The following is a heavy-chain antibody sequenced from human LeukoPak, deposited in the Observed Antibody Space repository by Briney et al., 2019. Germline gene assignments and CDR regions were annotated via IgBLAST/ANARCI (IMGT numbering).Heavy chain of an antibody. J-gene: IGHJ4*02. CDR1: GYTFTGYY. Sequence: ASVKVSCKASGYTFTGYYMHWVRQAPGQGLEWMGWINPNSGGTNYAQKFQGRVTMSRDTSISTAYMELSRLRSDDTAVYYCAREDYDFWSGYRIDYWGQGTLVTVSS. CDR2: INPNSGGT. V-gene: IGHV1-2*02. CDR3: AREDYDFWSGYRIDY. D-gene: IGHD3-3*01.